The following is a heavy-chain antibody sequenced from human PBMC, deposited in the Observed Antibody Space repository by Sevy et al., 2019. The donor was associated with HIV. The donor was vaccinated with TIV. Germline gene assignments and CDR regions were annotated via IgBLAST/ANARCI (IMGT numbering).Heavy chain of an antibody. Sequence: SETLSLTCTVSGGSITSSGHYWGWIRQSPGKGLEWIGAAYYVGNSYANPSLTSRVTISADTSKNLFSLSLTSLTAADTAIYYCARVAGGENYDYGIDVWGLGTSVTVSS. CDR3: ARVAGGENYDYGIDV. CDR2: AYYVGNS. V-gene: IGHV4-39*01. J-gene: IGHJ6*02. D-gene: IGHD2-21*01. CDR1: GGSITSSGHY.